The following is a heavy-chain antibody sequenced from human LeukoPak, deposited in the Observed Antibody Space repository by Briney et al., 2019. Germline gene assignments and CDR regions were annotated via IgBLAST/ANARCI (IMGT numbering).Heavy chain of an antibody. V-gene: IGHV3-66*01. J-gene: IGHJ6*02. CDR1: GFTVSSNY. D-gene: IGHD5-18*01. CDR2: IYSGGST. Sequence: GGSLRLSCAASGFTVSSNYMSWVRQAPGKGLEWVSVIYSGGSTYYADSVKGRFTISRDNSKNSLYLQMNSLRAEDTAVYYCAREGDTADEYYYYYGMDVWGQGTTVTVSS. CDR3: AREGDTADEYYYYYGMDV.